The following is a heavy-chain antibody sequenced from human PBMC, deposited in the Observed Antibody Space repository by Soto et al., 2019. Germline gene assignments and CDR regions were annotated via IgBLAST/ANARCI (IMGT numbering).Heavy chain of an antibody. CDR2: INACNGNT. D-gene: IGHD6-13*01. CDR1: GYTFTRYA. J-gene: IGHJ6*02. CDR3: ASSNIAAAPYGMDV. V-gene: IGHV1-3*01. Sequence: ASVKVSCKASGYTFTRYAMHWVRQAPGQRLEWMGWINACNGNTKYSQKFQGRVTITRDTSASTAYMELSSLRSEDTVVYFCASSNIAAAPYGMDVWGQGTTVTVSS.